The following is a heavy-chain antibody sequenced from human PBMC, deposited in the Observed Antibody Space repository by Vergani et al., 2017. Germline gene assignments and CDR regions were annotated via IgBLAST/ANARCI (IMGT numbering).Heavy chain of an antibody. CDR1: GGSISSSSYY. Sequence: QLQLQESGPGLVKPSETLSLTCTVSGGSISSSSYYWGWIRQPPGKGLEWIGSIYYSGSTYYNPSLKSRVTISVDTSKNQFSLKLSSVTAAATAVYYCARGARSIALDYWGQGTLVTVSS. J-gene: IGHJ4*02. D-gene: IGHD6-6*01. CDR2: IYYSGST. CDR3: ARGARSIALDY. V-gene: IGHV4-39*07.